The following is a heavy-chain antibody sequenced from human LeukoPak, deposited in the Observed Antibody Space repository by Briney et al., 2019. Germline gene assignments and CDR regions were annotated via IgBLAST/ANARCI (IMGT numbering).Heavy chain of an antibody. CDR1: GGSISSGSYY. J-gene: IGHJ4*02. D-gene: IGHD2-21*02. CDR3: ARRAPIVVVTSYYFDY. CDR2: IYTSGST. Sequence: SQTLSLTCTVSGGSISSGSYYWSWIRQPAGKGLEWIGRIYTSGSTNYNPSLKSRVTISVDTSKNQFSLKLSSVTAADTAVYYCARRAPIVVVTSYYFDYWGQGTLVTVSS. V-gene: IGHV4-61*02.